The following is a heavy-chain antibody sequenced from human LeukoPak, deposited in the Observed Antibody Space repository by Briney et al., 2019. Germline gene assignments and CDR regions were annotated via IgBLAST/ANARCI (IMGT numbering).Heavy chain of an antibody. CDR1: GGSISSYY. D-gene: IGHD3-10*01. CDR3: ARHSYYYGSGNSTYYFDY. CDR2: INHSGST. J-gene: IGHJ4*02. V-gene: IGHV4-34*01. Sequence: PSETLSLTCTVSGGSISSYYWSWIRQPPGKGLEWIGEINHSGSTNYNPSLKSRVTISVDTSKNQFSLKLSSVTAADTAVYYCARHSYYYGSGNSTYYFDYWGQGTLVTVSS.